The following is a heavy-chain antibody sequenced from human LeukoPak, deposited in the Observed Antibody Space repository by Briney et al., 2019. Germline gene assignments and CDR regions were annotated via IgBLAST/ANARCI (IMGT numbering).Heavy chain of an antibody. CDR2: IDTNTGNP. CDR1: GYTFSSYF. CDR3: ARDSEAVWGGATVGTFDY. Sequence: ASVKVSCKASGYTFSSYFMNWVRQAPGQGLEWMGWIDTNTGNPTYAQGFTGRFVFSLDTSVSTAYLQISSLKAEDTAVYYCARDSEAVWGGATVGTFDYWGQGTLVTVSS. D-gene: IGHD1-26*01. V-gene: IGHV7-4-1*02. J-gene: IGHJ4*02.